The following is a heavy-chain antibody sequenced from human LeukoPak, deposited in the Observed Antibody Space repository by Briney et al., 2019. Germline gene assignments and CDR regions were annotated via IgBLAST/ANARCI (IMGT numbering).Heavy chain of an antibody. Sequence: KTGGSLRLSCAASGFTFSSYSMNWVRQAPGKGLEWVSSISSSSSYIYYADSVKGRFTISRDNAKNSLYLQMNSLRAEDTAVYYRAKNRIGGGGMGGWGQGAPVTVSS. CDR1: GFTFSSYS. CDR3: AKNRIGGGGMGG. V-gene: IGHV3-21*01. CDR2: ISSSSSYI. J-gene: IGHJ6*01. D-gene: IGHD2-15*01.